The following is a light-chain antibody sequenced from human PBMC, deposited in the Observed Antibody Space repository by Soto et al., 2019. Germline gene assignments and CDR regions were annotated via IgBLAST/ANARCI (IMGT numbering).Light chain of an antibody. Sequence: QSVLTQAPSVSGAPGQRGSISCTGSSSNIGAGYDVHWYEHLPGTAPKLLIYQINNRPSGVPDRFSGSNSGTSASLAITGLQAEDEADYYCQSYDSSLSAVGFGGGTKLTVL. J-gene: IGLJ2*01. CDR3: QSYDSSLSAVG. CDR2: QIN. V-gene: IGLV1-40*01. CDR1: SSNIGAGYD.